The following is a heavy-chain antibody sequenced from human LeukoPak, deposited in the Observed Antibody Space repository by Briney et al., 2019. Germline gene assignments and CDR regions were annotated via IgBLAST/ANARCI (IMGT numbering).Heavy chain of an antibody. CDR3: ARAPTVRGVIITSWFDP. D-gene: IGHD3-10*01. Sequence: PSETLSLACAVYGGSFSGYYWSWIRQPPGKGLEWIGEINHSGSTNYNPSLKSRVTISVDTSKNQFPLKLSSVTAADTAVYYCARAPTVRGVIITSWFDPWGQGTLVTVSS. J-gene: IGHJ5*02. V-gene: IGHV4-34*01. CDR1: GGSFSGYY. CDR2: INHSGST.